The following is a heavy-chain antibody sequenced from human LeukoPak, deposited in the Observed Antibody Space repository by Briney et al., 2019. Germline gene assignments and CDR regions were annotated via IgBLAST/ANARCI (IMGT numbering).Heavy chain of an antibody. CDR2: ISYDGRNK. V-gene: IGHV3-30*03. D-gene: IGHD2-15*01. J-gene: IGHJ4*02. CDR1: GFTVSTNY. CDR3: ARDAVPLSRGGSNSYLFDY. Sequence: GGSLRLSCAASGFTVSTNYISWVRQAPGKGLEWVAVISYDGRNKYYADSVKGRFTISRDNSKNTLYLQMNSLRAEDTAVYYCARDAVPLSRGGSNSYLFDYWGQGTLVTVSS.